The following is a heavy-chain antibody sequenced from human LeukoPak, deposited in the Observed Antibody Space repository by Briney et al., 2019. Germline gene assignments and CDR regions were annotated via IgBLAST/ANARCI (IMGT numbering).Heavy chain of an antibody. D-gene: IGHD2-15*01. CDR2: ISYDGSNK. CDR3: ARDGGYCSGGSCYLADAFDI. Sequence: HPGGSLRLSYAASGFTFSSYAMHWVRQAPGKGLEWVAVISYDGSNKYYADSVKGRFTISRDNSKNTLYLQMNSLRAEDTAVYYCARDGGYCSGGSCYLADAFDIWGQGTMVTVSS. CDR1: GFTFSSYA. J-gene: IGHJ3*02. V-gene: IGHV3-30-3*01.